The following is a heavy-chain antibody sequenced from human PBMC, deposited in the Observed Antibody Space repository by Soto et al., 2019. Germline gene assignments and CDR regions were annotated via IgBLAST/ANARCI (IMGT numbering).Heavy chain of an antibody. Sequence: QVQLVQSGAEVKKPGSSVKVSCKASGGTFSNYVVNWVRQAPGQGLEWMGRIIPISGAANYAQKFQGRVTIAADNPTCTSHMEVSSLRSQDPALYYCARDMTRMVVPSFDFRGQGPLVTVSS. V-gene: IGHV1-69*06. J-gene: IGHJ4*02. D-gene: IGHD2-15*01. CDR3: ARDMTRMVVPSFDF. CDR2: IIPISGAA. CDR1: GGTFSNYV.